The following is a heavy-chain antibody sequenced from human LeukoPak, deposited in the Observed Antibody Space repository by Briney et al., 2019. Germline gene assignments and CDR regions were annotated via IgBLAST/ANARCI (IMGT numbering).Heavy chain of an antibody. Sequence: GGSLRLSCVVSGFTFSTYWMNWVRQAPGKGLEWVANIKQDGSEKYYVDSVKGRFTISRDNAKNSLYLQMNSLRAEDTAVYYCADLGGSSAAFDYWGQGTLVTVSS. CDR2: IKQDGSEK. CDR1: GFTFSTYW. J-gene: IGHJ4*02. D-gene: IGHD3-16*01. CDR3: ADLGGSSAAFDY. V-gene: IGHV3-7*01.